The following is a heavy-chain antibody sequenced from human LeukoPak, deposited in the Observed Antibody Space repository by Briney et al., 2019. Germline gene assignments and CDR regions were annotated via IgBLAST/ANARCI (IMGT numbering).Heavy chain of an antibody. J-gene: IGHJ3*02. D-gene: IGHD3-22*01. CDR3: ARDDYYDSSGYEDAFDI. V-gene: IGHV1-46*01. Sequence: GASVKVSCKASGYTFTSYYMHWVRQAPGQGLEWMGIINPSGGSTSYAQKFQGRVTMTRDMSTSTVYMELSSLRSEDTAVYYCARDDYYDSSGYEDAFDIWGQGTMVTVSS. CDR1: GYTFTSYY. CDR2: INPSGGST.